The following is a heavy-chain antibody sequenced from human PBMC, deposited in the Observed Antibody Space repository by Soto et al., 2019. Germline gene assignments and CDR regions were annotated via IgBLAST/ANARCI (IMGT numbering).Heavy chain of an antibody. D-gene: IGHD3-3*01. CDR2: IMPGSSHI. CDR3: ARDSSPYYDFWSGFYTYFDY. J-gene: IGHJ4*02. V-gene: IGHV3-21*05. Sequence: GGSLRLSCAASGFTFSIYSMNWVRQAPGKGLEWVSYIMPGSSHIYYADSVKGRFTISRDNAKNTLYLQMNSLRADDTAVYYCARDSSPYYDFWSGFYTYFDYWGQGALVTVSS. CDR1: GFTFSIYS.